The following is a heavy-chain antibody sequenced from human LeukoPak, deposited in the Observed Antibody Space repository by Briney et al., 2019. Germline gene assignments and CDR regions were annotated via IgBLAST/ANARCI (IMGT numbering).Heavy chain of an antibody. CDR1: GGSISSSSYY. Sequence: SETLSLTCTVSGGSISSSSYYWGWIRQPPGKGLEWIGSIYYSGSTYYNPSLKSRVTISVDTSKNQFSLKLSSVTAADTAVYYCARDYSNFWSGYYYGMDVWGQGTTVTVSS. CDR3: ARDYSNFWSGYYYGMDV. V-gene: IGHV4-39*07. D-gene: IGHD3-3*01. J-gene: IGHJ6*02. CDR2: IYYSGST.